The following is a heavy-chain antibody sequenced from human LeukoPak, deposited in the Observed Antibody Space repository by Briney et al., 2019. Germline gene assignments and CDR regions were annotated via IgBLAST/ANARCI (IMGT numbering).Heavy chain of an antibody. CDR3: ARGGWRLDY. V-gene: IGHV4-59*01. J-gene: IGHJ4*02. D-gene: IGHD2-15*01. CDR2: IYYTGTT. CDR1: GGSISSYY. Sequence: ETLSLTCTVPGGSISSYYWSWIRQPPGEGLEWIGYIYYTGTTNYNPSLKSRVTISVDTSKNQFSLKLSSVTAADTAVYYCARGGWRLDYWGQGTLVTVSS.